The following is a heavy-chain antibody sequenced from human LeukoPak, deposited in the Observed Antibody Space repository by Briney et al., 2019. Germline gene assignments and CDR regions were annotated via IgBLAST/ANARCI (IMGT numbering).Heavy chain of an antibody. CDR2: VNLQGST. Sequence: PSETLSLTCGVSGGSISNTNWWTRFRQPRGKGLEWIGEVNLQGSTNYNPSLKSRVAISVDKSENHISLKLTSVTAADTAVYYCAREGGPYRPLDYSGQGTLVTVAS. CDR1: GGSISNTNW. V-gene: IGHV4-4*02. J-gene: IGHJ4*02. CDR3: AREGGPYRPLDY.